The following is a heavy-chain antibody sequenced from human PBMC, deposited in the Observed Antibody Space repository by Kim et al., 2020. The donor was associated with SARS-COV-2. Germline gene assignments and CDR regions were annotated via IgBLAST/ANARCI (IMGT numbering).Heavy chain of an antibody. J-gene: IGHJ6*02. CDR2: IYYSGST. V-gene: IGHV4-39*01. D-gene: IGHD1-26*01. Sequence: SETLSLTCTVSGGSISSSSYYWGWIRQPPGKGLEWIGSIYYSGSTYYNPSLKSRVTISVDTSKNQFSLKLSSVTAADTAVYYCASQELQGLDYYYYGMDVWGQGTTVTVSS. CDR1: GGSISSSSYY. CDR3: ASQELQGLDYYYYGMDV.